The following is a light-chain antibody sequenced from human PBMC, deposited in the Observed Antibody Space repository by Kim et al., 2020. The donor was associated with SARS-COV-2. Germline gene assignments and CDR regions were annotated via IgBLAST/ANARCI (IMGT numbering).Light chain of an antibody. CDR1: SSDVGGYNY. CDR3: SSYTSSSNYV. V-gene: IGLV2-14*03. CDR2: DVS. Sequence: GQSITLSSPGTSSDVGGYNYVSWYQQHPGKAPQLMIYDVSNRPSGVSNRFSGSKSGNTASLTISGLQAEDEADYYCSSYTSSSNYVFGTGTKVTVL. J-gene: IGLJ1*01.